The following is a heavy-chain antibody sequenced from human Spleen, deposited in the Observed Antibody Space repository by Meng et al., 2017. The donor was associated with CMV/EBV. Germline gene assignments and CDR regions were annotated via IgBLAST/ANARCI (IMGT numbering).Heavy chain of an antibody. J-gene: IGHJ3*02. CDR3: AKGSGRITIFGVAQDAFDI. CDR2: IRYDGSNK. Sequence: GGSLRLSCAASGFTFDDYGMNWVRQAPGKGLEWVAFIRYDGSNKYYADSVKGRFTISRDNSKNTLYLQMNSLRAEDTAVYYCAKGSGRITIFGVAQDAFDIWGQGTMVTVSS. D-gene: IGHD3-3*01. CDR1: GFTFDDYG. V-gene: IGHV3-30*02.